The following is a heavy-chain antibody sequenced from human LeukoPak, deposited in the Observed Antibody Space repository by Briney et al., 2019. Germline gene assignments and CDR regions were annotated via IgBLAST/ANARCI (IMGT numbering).Heavy chain of an antibody. Sequence: PGGSLTLSCAASGFTFSAFAMHWVRQAPGKGLEWVAFIQYDGGKKYYADSVKGRFSVSRDNSKNTVFLQMNSLRTEDAAVYYCSKRHAYSSPHFDYWGQGTLVTVSS. D-gene: IGHD5-18*01. V-gene: IGHV3-30*02. CDR1: GFTFSAFA. CDR3: SKRHAYSSPHFDY. CDR2: IQYDGGKK. J-gene: IGHJ4*02.